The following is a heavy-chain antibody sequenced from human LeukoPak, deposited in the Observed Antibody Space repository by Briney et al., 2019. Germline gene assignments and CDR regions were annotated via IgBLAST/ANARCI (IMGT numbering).Heavy chain of an antibody. CDR3: ARAPYYDFWSSYPTKLRANWFDP. CDR1: GGSIISTNW. V-gene: IGHV4-4*02. CDR2: IYHSGST. Sequence: SETLSLTCTVSGGSIISTNWWTWVRQPPGKGLEWIGEIYHSGSTNYNPSLKSRVTMSADTSKNQFSLKLSSVTAADTALYYCARAPYYDFWSSYPTKLRANWFDPWGQGTLVTVSS. D-gene: IGHD3-3*01. J-gene: IGHJ5*02.